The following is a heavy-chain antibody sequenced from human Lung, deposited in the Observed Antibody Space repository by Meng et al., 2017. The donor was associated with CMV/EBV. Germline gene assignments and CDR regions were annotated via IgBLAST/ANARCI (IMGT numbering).Heavy chain of an antibody. J-gene: IGHJ4*02. CDR2: IYSGGST. CDR3: ARGEVPAIIDY. D-gene: IGHD2-2*01. CDR1: GFIVSTKD. Sequence: EVLLVGSGGGLVQPGGSLSLSCEASGFIVSTKDMNWVRQAPGKGLEWVSVIYSGGSTYYTDSVKGRFTISRDNSKNTLYLQMNSLRTEDTAVYYCARGEVPAIIDYWGQGILVTVSS. V-gene: IGHV3-66*01.